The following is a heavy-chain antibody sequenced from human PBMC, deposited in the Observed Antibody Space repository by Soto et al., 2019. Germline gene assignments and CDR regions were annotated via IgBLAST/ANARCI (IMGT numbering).Heavy chain of an antibody. J-gene: IGHJ4*02. V-gene: IGHV3-30-3*01. CDR3: ARDPLAVTGSFVDY. Sequence: GWSLRLSCAASGFTFSTYAFHWVRQAPGKGLEWLSVISYDGREKYYADSVKGRFTISRDSSKNTVYLQMNSLRAEDTAVYYCARDPLAVTGSFVDYWGQGTMVTVSS. CDR2: ISYDGREK. D-gene: IGHD6-19*01. CDR1: GFTFSTYA.